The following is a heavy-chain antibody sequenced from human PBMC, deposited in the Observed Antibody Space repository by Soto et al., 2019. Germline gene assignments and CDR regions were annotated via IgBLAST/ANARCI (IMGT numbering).Heavy chain of an antibody. CDR3: ARESTYYYGSGSYPTLDY. D-gene: IGHD3-10*01. Sequence: PGGSLRLSCAASGFTFSSYWMSWVRQAPGKGLEWVANIKQDGGEKYYVDSVKGRFTISRDNAKNSLYLQMNSLRAEDTAVYYCARESTYYYGSGSYPTLDYWGQGTLVTVSS. CDR1: GFTFSSYW. V-gene: IGHV3-7*01. J-gene: IGHJ4*02. CDR2: IKQDGGEK.